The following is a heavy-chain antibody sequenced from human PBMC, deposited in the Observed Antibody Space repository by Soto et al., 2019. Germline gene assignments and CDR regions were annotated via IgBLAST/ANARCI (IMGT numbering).Heavy chain of an antibody. D-gene: IGHD2-21*02. J-gene: IGHJ5*02. CDR2: INHSGST. Sequence: QVQLQQWGAGLLKPSETLSLTCAVYGGSFSGYYWSWIRQPPGKGLEWIGEINHSGSTNYNPSLKSRVTISVDTSKNQFSLKLSSVTAADTAVYYCARGERYCGGDCYSRPGFDPWCQGTLVTVSS. V-gene: IGHV4-34*01. CDR3: ARGERYCGGDCYSRPGFDP. CDR1: GGSFSGYY.